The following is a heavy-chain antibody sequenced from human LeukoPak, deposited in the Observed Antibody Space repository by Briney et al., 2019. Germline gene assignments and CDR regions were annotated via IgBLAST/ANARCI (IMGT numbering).Heavy chain of an antibody. V-gene: IGHV3-30*03. D-gene: IGHD1-26*01. CDR1: GFTFSSYG. CDR3: TVSGSYWGFDY. J-gene: IGHJ4*02. Sequence: GRSLRLSCAAPGFTFSSYGMHWVRQAPGKGLEWVAVISYDGSNKYYADSVKGRFTISRDNSKNTLYLQMNSLRAEDTAVYYCTVSGSYWGFDYWGQGTLVTVSS. CDR2: ISYDGSNK.